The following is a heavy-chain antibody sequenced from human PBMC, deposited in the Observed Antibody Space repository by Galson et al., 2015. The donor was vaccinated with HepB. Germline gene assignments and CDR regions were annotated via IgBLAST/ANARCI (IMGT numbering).Heavy chain of an antibody. Sequence: SETLSLTCTVSGGSIRDSSSYWGWIRQPPGKGLEWIGSMYYSESTYYNPSLKSRVTISVDTSKNQFSLKLSSVTAADTALYYCASHSEGAGPRFGYWGQGTLVTVPP. D-gene: IGHD1-26*01. CDR1: GGSIRDSSSY. CDR2: MYYSEST. V-gene: IGHV4-39*01. J-gene: IGHJ4*02. CDR3: ASHSEGAGPRFGY.